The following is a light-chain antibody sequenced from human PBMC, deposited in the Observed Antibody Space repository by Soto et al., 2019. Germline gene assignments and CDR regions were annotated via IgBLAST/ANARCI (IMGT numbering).Light chain of an antibody. J-gene: IGKJ1*01. Sequence: EIVLTQSPGTLSLSPGERATLSCRASQSVSSSHLAWYQQKPGQAPRLLIHGASSRATGIPDRFSGSGSGTDFTLTISRLEPEDFAVYHCPQDGSSKETFGQGTKLDIK. CDR1: QSVSSSH. CDR2: GAS. V-gene: IGKV3-20*01. CDR3: PQDGSSKET.